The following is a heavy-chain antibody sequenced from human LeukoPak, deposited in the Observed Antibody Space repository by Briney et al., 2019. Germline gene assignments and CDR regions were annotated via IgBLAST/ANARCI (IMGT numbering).Heavy chain of an antibody. CDR3: ARDSSVCEFDV. V-gene: IGHV3-48*01. Sequence: GGCLSLSCAASGFTFSPYTMHWFRQPPGKGLEWVSYINTGSTTIYYADSVKGRFTISRDNARNSLYLHMNSLRAEDTAVYYCARDSSVCEFDVWGQGTMVTVSS. CDR1: GFTFSPYT. J-gene: IGHJ3*01. CDR2: INTGSTTI. D-gene: IGHD6-6*01.